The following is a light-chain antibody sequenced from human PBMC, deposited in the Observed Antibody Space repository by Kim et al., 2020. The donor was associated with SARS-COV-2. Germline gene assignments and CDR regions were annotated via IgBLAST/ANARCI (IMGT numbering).Light chain of an antibody. Sequence: SASVGDRLTITCRASQSLSGFVSWFQQKPGKAPKLLIYAASTLQVGIPSRFSGSGSGTHFTLTISSLEPEDFASYYCQQTFSTPWTFGQGTKLEI. CDR2: AAS. CDR1: QSLSGF. CDR3: QQTFSTPWT. V-gene: IGKV1-39*01. J-gene: IGKJ1*01.